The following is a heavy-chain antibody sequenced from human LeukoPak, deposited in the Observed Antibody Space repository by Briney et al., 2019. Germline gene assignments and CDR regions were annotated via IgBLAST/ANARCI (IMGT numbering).Heavy chain of an antibody. Sequence: SETLSLTCAVSGYSISSGYYWGWIRQPPGKGLEWIGSIYHSGSTSYNPSLKSRVTISVDTSQNQFSLKLSSVTAADTALYYCARDFGVIIGPAFDIWGQGTMVTVSS. V-gene: IGHV4-38-2*01. CDR1: GYSISSGYY. CDR2: IYHSGST. J-gene: IGHJ3*02. CDR3: ARDFGVIIGPAFDI. D-gene: IGHD3-3*01.